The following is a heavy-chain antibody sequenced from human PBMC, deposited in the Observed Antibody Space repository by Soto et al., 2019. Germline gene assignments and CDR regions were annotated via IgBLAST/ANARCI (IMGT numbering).Heavy chain of an antibody. CDR1: GFTLTTYT. V-gene: IGHV3-21*01. Sequence: GGSLRLSCEASGFTLTTYTMNWVRQASGKGLEWVSSITSSSGHIYYADSVKGRFTISRDNARNSLYLQMNSLRAEDTAVYYCVRERGLSSFYGMDVWGQGTTVTVAS. CDR3: VRERGLSSFYGMDV. CDR2: ITSSSGHI. J-gene: IGHJ6*02. D-gene: IGHD3-10*01.